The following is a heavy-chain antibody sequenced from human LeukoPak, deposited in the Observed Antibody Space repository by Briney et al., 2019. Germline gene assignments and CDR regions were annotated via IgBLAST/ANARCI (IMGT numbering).Heavy chain of an antibody. D-gene: IGHD3-22*01. J-gene: IGHJ4*02. CDR2: ISGSGGST. CDR3: AREHSYYYDSSGLKGGDYFDY. CDR1: GFTFSSYA. V-gene: IGHV3-23*01. Sequence: QPGGSLRLSCAASGFTFSSYAMSWVRQAPGKGLEWVSAISGSGGSTYYADSVKGRFTISRDNSKNTLCLQMNSLRAEDTAVYYCAREHSYYYDSSGLKGGDYFDYWGQGTLVTVSS.